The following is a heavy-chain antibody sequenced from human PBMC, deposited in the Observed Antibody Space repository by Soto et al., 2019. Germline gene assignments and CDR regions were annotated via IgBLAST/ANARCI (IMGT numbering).Heavy chain of an antibody. CDR2: IKSKTDGGTT. V-gene: IGHV3-15*01. CDR1: GFTFSNAW. Sequence: GGSLRLSCAASGFTFSNAWMSWVRQAPGKGLEWVGRIKSKTDGGTTDYAAPVKGRFTISRDDSKNTLYLQMNSLKTEDTAVYYCTTDLYRRYSGSYGDAFDIWGQGTMVTVSS. CDR3: TTDLYRRYSGSYGDAFDI. J-gene: IGHJ3*02. D-gene: IGHD1-26*01.